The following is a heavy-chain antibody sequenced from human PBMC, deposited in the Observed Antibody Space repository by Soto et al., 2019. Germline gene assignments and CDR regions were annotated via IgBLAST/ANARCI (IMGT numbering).Heavy chain of an antibody. CDR3: AREDYYYDSSGYFNWFDP. V-gene: IGHV4-31*03. D-gene: IGHD3-22*01. CDR2: IYYSGST. Sequence: PSETLSLTCTVSGGSISSGGYYWSWIRQHPGKGLEWIGYIYYSGSTYYNPSLKSRVTISVDTSKNQFSLKLSSVTAADTAVYYCAREDYYYDSSGYFNWFDPWGQGTPVTVSS. J-gene: IGHJ5*02. CDR1: GGSISSGGYY.